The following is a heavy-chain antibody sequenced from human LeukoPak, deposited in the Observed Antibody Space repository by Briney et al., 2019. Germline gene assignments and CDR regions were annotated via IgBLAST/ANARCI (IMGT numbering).Heavy chain of an antibody. CDR2: ISGSGVSA. V-gene: IGHV3-23*01. D-gene: IGHD5-18*01. CDR1: GFTFSSYGFTFSRYG. Sequence: GGSLRLSCAAAGFTFSSYGFTFSRYGMSWVRQAPGKGLEWVSAISGSGVSAYYADSVKGRFTISRDNSKNTLYLQMNSLRAEDTAIYYCAKDRYSYAFEYSDSWGQGTLVTVSS. J-gene: IGHJ4*02. CDR3: AKDRYSYAFEYSDS.